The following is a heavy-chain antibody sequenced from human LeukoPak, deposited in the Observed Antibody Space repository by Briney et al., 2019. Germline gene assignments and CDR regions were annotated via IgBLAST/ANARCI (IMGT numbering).Heavy chain of an antibody. V-gene: IGHV3-23*01. Sequence: QPGGSLRLSCAASGFTFSSYGMSWVRQAPGKGLEWVSAISGSGGSTYYADSVKGRFTISRDNSKNTIYLQMNSLRAEDTAIYYCAKRSSTSSGYFDFWGRGTLVTVSS. D-gene: IGHD3-22*01. CDR2: ISGSGGST. CDR3: AKRSSTSSGYFDF. J-gene: IGHJ4*02. CDR1: GFTFSSYG.